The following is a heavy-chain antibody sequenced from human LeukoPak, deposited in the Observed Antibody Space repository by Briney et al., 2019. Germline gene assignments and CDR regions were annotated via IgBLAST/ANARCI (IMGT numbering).Heavy chain of an antibody. CDR2: IYYSGST. Sequence: SETLSLTCTVSGGSLSSYYWSWIRQPPGKGLEWIGHIYYSGSTDYNPSLKSRVTISVDTSKNQFSLKLSSVTAADTAVYYCARDRSGSSWFLDYWGQGTLVTVSS. CDR1: GGSLSSYY. CDR3: ARDRSGSSWFLDY. D-gene: IGHD6-13*01. V-gene: IGHV4-59*01. J-gene: IGHJ4*02.